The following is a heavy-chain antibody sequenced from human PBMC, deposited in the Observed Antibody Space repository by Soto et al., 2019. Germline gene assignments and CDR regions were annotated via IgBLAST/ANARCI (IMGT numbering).Heavy chain of an antibody. Sequence: GGSLRLSCVASGYTFSDHWMHWVRQVPGKGLVWVSRIHSDGSSTAYADSVKGRFTISRDNARNTVYLQMFSLRVEDTAVYYCARGRYYGLDVWGQGTTVTVSS. CDR1: GYTFSDHW. CDR2: IHSDGSST. V-gene: IGHV3-74*01. J-gene: IGHJ6*02. CDR3: ARGRYYGLDV.